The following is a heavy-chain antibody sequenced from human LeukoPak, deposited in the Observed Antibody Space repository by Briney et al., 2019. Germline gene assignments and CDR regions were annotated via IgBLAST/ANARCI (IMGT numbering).Heavy chain of an antibody. CDR2: ISSNGGST. CDR3: VTAPGYCSSTSCYPI. CDR1: GFTFSSYA. D-gene: IGHD2-2*01. Sequence: GGSLRLSCSASGFTFSSYAMHWARQAPGKGLEYVSAISSNGGSTYYADSVKGRFTISRDNSKNTLYLQMSSLRAEDTAVYYCVTAPGYCSSTSCYPIWGQGTLVTVSS. J-gene: IGHJ4*02. V-gene: IGHV3-64D*06.